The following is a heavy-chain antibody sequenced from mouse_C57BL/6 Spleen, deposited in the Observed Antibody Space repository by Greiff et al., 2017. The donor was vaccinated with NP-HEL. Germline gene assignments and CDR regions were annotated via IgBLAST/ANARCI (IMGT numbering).Heavy chain of an antibody. D-gene: IGHD1-1*01. V-gene: IGHV1-53*01. Sequence: VQLQQPGTELVKPGASVKLSCKASGYTFTSYWMHWVKQRPGQGLEWIGNINPSNGGTNYNEKFKSKATLTVDKSSSTAYMQLSSLTSEDSAVYYCARGRGGSSLYYYAMDYWGQGTSVTVSS. CDR3: ARGRGGSSLYYYAMDY. CDR2: INPSNGGT. CDR1: GYTFTSYW. J-gene: IGHJ4*01.